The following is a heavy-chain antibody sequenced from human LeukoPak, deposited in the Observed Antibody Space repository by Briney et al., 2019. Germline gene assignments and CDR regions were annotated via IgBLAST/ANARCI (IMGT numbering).Heavy chain of an antibody. D-gene: IGHD6-6*01. CDR1: GGSFSGYY. CDR3: ARGGQLVRAFDY. Sequence: SETLSLTCAVYGGSFSGYYWSWIRQPPGKGLEWIGEINHSGSTNYNPSLKSRVTISVDTSKNQFSLKLSSVTAADTAVYYCARGGQLVRAFDYWGQGTLVTVSS. CDR2: INHSGST. J-gene: IGHJ4*02. V-gene: IGHV4-34*01.